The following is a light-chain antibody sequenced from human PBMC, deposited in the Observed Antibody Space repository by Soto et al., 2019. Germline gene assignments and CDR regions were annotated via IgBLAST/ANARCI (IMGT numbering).Light chain of an antibody. CDR1: SSDVGGYNY. CDR2: DVS. CDR3: CSYADTDTWV. Sequence: QSVLTQPRSVSGSPGQSVTISCTGTSSDVGGYNYVSWYQQHPGKAPKLMIYDVSKRPSGVPDRFSGSKSGNTASLTISGRQAEDEADYYCCSYADTDTWVFGGGTKLTVL. J-gene: IGLJ3*02. V-gene: IGLV2-11*01.